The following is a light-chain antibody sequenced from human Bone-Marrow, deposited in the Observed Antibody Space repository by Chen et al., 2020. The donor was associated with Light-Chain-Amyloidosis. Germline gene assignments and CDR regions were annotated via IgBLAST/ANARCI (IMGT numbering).Light chain of an antibody. CDR3: SSYTITNTLV. Sequence: QSALTQPASVSGSPGQSITISCTGTSSDVGGDNHVSCYQQHPDKAPKLMIYGVTNRPSWVPDRFSGYKSDNTASLTISGLQTEGEADYFCSSYTITNTLVFGSGTRVTVL. J-gene: IGLJ1*01. CDR1: SSDVGGDNH. V-gene: IGLV2-14*01. CDR2: GVT.